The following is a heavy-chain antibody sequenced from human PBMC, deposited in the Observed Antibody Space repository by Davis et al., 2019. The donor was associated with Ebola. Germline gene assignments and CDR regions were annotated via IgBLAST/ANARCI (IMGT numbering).Heavy chain of an antibody. CDR1: GFTFSSYG. V-gene: IGHV3-30*18. CDR2: ISYDGSNK. D-gene: IGHD3-10*01. J-gene: IGHJ6*02. Sequence: PGGSLRLSCAASGFTFSSYGMHWVRQAPGKGLEWVAVISYDGSNKYYADSVKGRFTISRDNSKNTLYLQMNSLRAEDTAVYYCAKDRAITMVRRDGMDVWGQGTTVTVSS. CDR3: AKDRAITMVRRDGMDV.